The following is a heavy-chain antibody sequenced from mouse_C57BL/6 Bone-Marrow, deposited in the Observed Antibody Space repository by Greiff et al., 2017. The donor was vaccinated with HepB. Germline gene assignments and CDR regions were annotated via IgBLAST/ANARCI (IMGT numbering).Heavy chain of an antibody. CDR2: ISSGGSYT. V-gene: IGHV5-6*01. CDR1: GFTFSSYG. Sequence: VQGVESGGDLVKPGGSLKLSCAASGFTFSSYGMSWVRQTPDKRLEWVATISSGGSYTYYPDSVKGRFTISRDNAKNTLYLQMSSLKSEDTAMYYCARRGYWGQGTSVTVSS. CDR3: ARRGY. J-gene: IGHJ4*01.